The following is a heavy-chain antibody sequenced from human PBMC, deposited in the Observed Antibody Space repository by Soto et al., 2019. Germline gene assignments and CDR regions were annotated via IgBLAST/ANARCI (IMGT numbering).Heavy chain of an antibody. V-gene: IGHV3-30*04. J-gene: IGHJ4*02. Sequence: QVQLVESGGGVVQPGRSLRLSCAASGFSFSHYAMHWVRQGPGKGLEWVAFISYDGTIKYYADSVKGRFTVSRDNSKDTLYVQMNSLRAEDTAVYFCARDLAMTTETAFDYWGQGALVTVSS. CDR3: ARDLAMTTETAFDY. CDR2: ISYDGTIK. D-gene: IGHD4-4*01. CDR1: GFSFSHYA.